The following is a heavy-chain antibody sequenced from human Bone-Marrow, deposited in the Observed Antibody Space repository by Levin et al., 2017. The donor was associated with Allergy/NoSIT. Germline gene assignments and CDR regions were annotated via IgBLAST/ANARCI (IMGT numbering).Heavy chain of an antibody. CDR3: ARGRHCSDGLCYVDNYYYYSLDV. CDR1: GFSFSSYA. Sequence: GGSLRLSCAASGFSFSSYAMHWVRQTPGKGLEWVAVISSDGSNKYYADSVKGRLTISRDNAQKMVFLQMNSLRVEDTAVYYCARGRHCSDGLCYVDNYYYYSLDVWGQGTTVTVSS. CDR2: ISSDGSNK. D-gene: IGHD2-8*01. J-gene: IGHJ6*02. V-gene: IGHV3-30*04.